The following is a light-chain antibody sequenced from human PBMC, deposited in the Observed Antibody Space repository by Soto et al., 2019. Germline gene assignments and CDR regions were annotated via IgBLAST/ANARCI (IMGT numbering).Light chain of an antibody. CDR2: GAS. J-gene: IGKJ1*01. CDR3: QQRSNWPT. V-gene: IGKV3D-20*02. Sequence: EVVLTQSPGTLSLSPGERATLSCRASQSVSSNYLAWYQQKPGQAPRLLIYGASSRATGIPDRFSGSGSGTDFTLTISSLEPEDFAVYYCQQRSNWPTFGQGTKVDI. CDR1: QSVSSNY.